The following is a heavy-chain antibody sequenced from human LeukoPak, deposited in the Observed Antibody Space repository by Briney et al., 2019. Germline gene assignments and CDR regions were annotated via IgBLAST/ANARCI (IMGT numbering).Heavy chain of an antibody. CDR1: GYTFTSYY. J-gene: IGHJ4*02. CDR2: INPSGGST. V-gene: IGHV1-46*01. CDR3: ARDQVGGDDY. Sequence: ASVTVSCTASGYTFTSYYMHWVRQAPGQGLEWMGIINPSGGSTSYAQKFQGRVTMTRDTSTSTVYMELSSLRSEDTAVYYCARDQVGGDDYWGQGTLVTVSS. D-gene: IGHD1-26*01.